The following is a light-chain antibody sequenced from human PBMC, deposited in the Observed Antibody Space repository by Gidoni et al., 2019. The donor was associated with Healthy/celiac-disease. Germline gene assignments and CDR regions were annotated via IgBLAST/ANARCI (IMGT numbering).Light chain of an antibody. CDR1: ALPKQY. CDR3: QSADSSGTYPVV. CDR2: QDS. J-gene: IGLJ2*01. Sequence: SYEMTQPPSLSVSPGQRARITCSGDALPKQYAYWYQQKPGQAPVLVIYQDSERPSGIPERFSCSSSGTTVTLTISGGQAEDEADYYCQSADSSGTYPVVFGGGTKLTVL. V-gene: IGLV3-25*03.